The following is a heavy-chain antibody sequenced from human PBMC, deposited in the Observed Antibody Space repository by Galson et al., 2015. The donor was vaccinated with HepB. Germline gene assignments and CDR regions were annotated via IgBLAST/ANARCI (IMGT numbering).Heavy chain of an antibody. Sequence: ETLSLTCAVYGGSFSGYYWSWIRQPPGKGLEWIGEINHSGSTNYNPSLKSRVTISVDTSKNQFSLKLSSVTAADTAVYYCARVARITIFGVVMFPDYNWFDPWGQGTLVTVSS. CDR3: ARVARITIFGVVMFPDYNWFDP. CDR1: GGSFSGYY. D-gene: IGHD3-3*01. CDR2: INHSGST. J-gene: IGHJ5*02. V-gene: IGHV4-34*01.